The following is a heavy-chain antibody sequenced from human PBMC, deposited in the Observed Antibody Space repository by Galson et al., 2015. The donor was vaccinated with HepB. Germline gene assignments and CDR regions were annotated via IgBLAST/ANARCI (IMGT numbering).Heavy chain of an antibody. D-gene: IGHD6-13*01. Sequence: SLRLSCAASGFTFSIYSMNWVRQAPGKGLEWVSSITDNGDVYYAVSVKGRFSISRDNAQNSLYLQMSSLRAEDTAMYYCAGDPAAGDSWGQGTLVTVSS. CDR2: ITDNGDV. CDR3: AGDPAAGDS. V-gene: IGHV3-21*01. CDR1: GFTFSIYS. J-gene: IGHJ4*02.